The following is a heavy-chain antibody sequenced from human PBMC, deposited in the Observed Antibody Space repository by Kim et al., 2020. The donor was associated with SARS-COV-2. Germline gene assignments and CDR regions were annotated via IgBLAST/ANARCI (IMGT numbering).Heavy chain of an antibody. V-gene: IGHV1-18*01. CDR1: GYTFTSYG. CDR3: ARRNGCRYGSGSYIAGGCWFDP. CDR2: ISAYNGNT. Sequence: ASVKVSCKASGYTFTSYGISWVRQAPGQGLEWMGWISAYNGNTNYAQKLQGRVTMTTDTSTSTAYMELRSLRSDDTAVYYCARRNGCRYGSGSYIAGGCWFDPWGQGTLVTVSS. J-gene: IGHJ5*02. D-gene: IGHD3-10*01.